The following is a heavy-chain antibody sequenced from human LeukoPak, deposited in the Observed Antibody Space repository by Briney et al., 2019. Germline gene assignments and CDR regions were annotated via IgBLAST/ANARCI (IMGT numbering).Heavy chain of an antibody. CDR2: IYYSGST. CDR1: GGSISSCY. J-gene: IGHJ3*02. CDR3: ARHPDSGSDDAFDI. D-gene: IGHD1-14*01. Sequence: SETLSLTCTVSGGSISSCYWSWIRQPPGKGLEWIRYIYYSGSTNYNPSLKSRVTISVDTSKNQFSLKLSSVTAADTAVYYCARHPDSGSDDAFDIWGQGTMVTVSS. V-gene: IGHV4-59*08.